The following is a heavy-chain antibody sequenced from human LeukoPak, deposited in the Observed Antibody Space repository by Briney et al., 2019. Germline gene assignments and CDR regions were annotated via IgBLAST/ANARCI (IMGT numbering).Heavy chain of an antibody. CDR3: ARGFPSPDKRPC. CDR1: GFTFSSYA. V-gene: IGHV3-64*01. J-gene: IGHJ4*02. CDR2: ISSNGGST. D-gene: IGHD3-10*01. Sequence: GGSLRLSCAASGFTFSSYAMHWVRQAPGKGQEYVSAISSNGGSTYYANSVKGRFTISRDNSKNTLYLQVGSLRAEDMAVYYCARGFPSPDKRPCWGQGTLVTVSS.